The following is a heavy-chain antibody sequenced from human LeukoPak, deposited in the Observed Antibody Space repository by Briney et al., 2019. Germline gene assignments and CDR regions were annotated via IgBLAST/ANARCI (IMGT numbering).Heavy chain of an antibody. D-gene: IGHD3-22*01. CDR3: ARAPIYYYDSSGYYGY. Sequence: GGSLRLSCAASGFTFSSYAMHWVRQAPGKGLEWVAVISYDGSNKYYADSVKGRFTISRDNSKNTLYLQMNSLRAEDTAVCYCARAPIYYYDSSGYYGYWGQGTLVTVSS. CDR1: GFTFSSYA. J-gene: IGHJ4*02. CDR2: ISYDGSNK. V-gene: IGHV3-30-3*01.